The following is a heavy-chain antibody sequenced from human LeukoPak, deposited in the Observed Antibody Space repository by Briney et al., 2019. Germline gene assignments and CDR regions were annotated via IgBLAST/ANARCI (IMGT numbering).Heavy chain of an antibody. CDR2: IKQDGSEK. CDR3: ARDKPGDYDSTLNWFDP. J-gene: IGHJ5*02. D-gene: IGHD3-22*01. V-gene: IGHV3-7*03. Sequence: GGSLRLSCGGSGFTFSNYAMSWVRQAPGKGLEWVANIKQDGSEKYYVDSVKGRFTISRDNAKNSLYLQMNSLRAEDTAVYYCARDKPGDYDSTLNWFDPWGQGTLVTVSS. CDR1: GFTFSNYA.